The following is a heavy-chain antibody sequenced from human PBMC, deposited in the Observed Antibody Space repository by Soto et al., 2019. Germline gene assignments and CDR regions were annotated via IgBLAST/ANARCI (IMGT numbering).Heavy chain of an antibody. Sequence: QVLLVESGGGVVQPGTSLTLSCAASGFPFTSYAMHWVRQTPEKGLQWLTIISSVGSTIHYVDSVKGRFTISRDNSKNTVYLQMNSLRADDTAVYYCARGTGSGSFLIDYWGQGTLVTVSS. J-gene: IGHJ4*02. V-gene: IGHV3-30-3*01. CDR3: ARGTGSGSFLIDY. CDR1: GFPFTSYA. CDR2: ISSVGSTI. D-gene: IGHD3-10*01.